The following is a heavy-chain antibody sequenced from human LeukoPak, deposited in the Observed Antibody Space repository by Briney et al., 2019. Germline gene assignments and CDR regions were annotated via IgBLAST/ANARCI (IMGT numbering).Heavy chain of an antibody. CDR1: GGTFSSYA. D-gene: IGHD3-22*01. V-gene: IGHV1-69*05. CDR3: AREPRHYYDRSGYCYFDY. J-gene: IGHJ4*02. CDR2: IIPIFGTA. Sequence: SVKVSCKASGGTFSSYAISWVRQAPGQGREWMGRIIPIFGTANYAQKFQGRVTITTDESTSTAYMELSSLRSEDTDVYYCAREPRHYYDRSGYCYFDYWGQGTLVTVSS.